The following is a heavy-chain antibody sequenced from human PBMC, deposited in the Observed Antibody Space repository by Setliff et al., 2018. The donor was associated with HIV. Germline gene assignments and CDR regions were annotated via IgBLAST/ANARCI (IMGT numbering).Heavy chain of an antibody. CDR2: THYSGNT. CDR3: GRASAERSSVRGLAIAFDI. CDR1: GGSISSGVFY. J-gene: IGHJ3*02. V-gene: IGHV4-31*01. Sequence: SETLSLTCTVSGGSISSGVFYWTWIRQLPGKGLEWIGYTHYSGNTYYKPSLKSPLSMSVDTSKNQFSLNLTSVTAADTAVYYCGRASAERSSVRGLAIAFDIWGQGTMVTVSS. D-gene: IGHD3-10*01.